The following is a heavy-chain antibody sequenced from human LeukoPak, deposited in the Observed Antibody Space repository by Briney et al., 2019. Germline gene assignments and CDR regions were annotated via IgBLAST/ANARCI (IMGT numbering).Heavy chain of an antibody. Sequence: PGGSLRLSCAASGFTFNNYGMSWVRQAPGKGLEWVSAISGSGGSTYYADSVKGRFTISRDNSKNTLYLQMNGLRAEDTAVYYCARAYGSGSPFDYWGQGTLVTVSS. J-gene: IGHJ4*02. CDR2: ISGSGGST. D-gene: IGHD3-10*01. CDR1: GFTFNNYG. V-gene: IGHV3-23*01. CDR3: ARAYGSGSPFDY.